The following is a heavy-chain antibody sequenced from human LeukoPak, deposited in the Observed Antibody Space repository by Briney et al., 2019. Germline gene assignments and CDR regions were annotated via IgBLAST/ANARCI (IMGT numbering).Heavy chain of an antibody. D-gene: IGHD1-14*01. J-gene: IGHJ3*02. CDR2: IRTDGTIT. V-gene: IGHV3-74*01. CDR3: ARDNPGDAFDI. CDR1: GFTFSSYW. Sequence: GGSLRLSCAASGFTFSSYWMHWVRQAPGKGLMWVSRIRTDGTITTYADSVKGRFSISRDNAKNTLYLQVNSLRVEDTAVYYCARDNPGDAFDIWGQGTMVTVSS.